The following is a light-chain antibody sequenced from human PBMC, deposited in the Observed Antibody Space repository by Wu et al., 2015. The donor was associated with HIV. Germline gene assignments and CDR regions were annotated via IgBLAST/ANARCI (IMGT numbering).Light chain of an antibody. CDR3: QQYNNLVT. V-gene: IGKV1-NL1*01. CDR1: QGITNS. J-gene: IGKJ4*01. Sequence: DIQMTQSPSSVSASVGDRVTITCRASQGITNSLAWLQQKPGKAPILLLYAASRSESGVPSRFSGSASGTDYTLTISGLQSEDFAVYYCQQYNNLVTFGGGTKVEIK. CDR2: AAS.